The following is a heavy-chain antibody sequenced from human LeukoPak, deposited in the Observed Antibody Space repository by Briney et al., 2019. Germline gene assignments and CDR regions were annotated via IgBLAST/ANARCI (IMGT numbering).Heavy chain of an antibody. J-gene: IGHJ5*02. V-gene: IGHV4-30-4*01. Sequence: PSETLSLTCTVSGGSISSGDYYWSWIRQPPGKGLEWIGYIYYSGSTYYNPSLKSRVTISVDTSKNQFSLKLSSVTAADTAVYYCARVTMVRGVIPNWFDPWGQGTLVTVSS. CDR3: ARVTMVRGVIPNWFDP. CDR2: IYYSGST. D-gene: IGHD3-10*01. CDR1: GGSISSGDYY.